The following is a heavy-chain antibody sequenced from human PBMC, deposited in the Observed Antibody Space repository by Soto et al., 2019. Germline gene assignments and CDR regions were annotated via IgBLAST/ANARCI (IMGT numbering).Heavy chain of an antibody. CDR3: ARAGRGQDIWGSTLDY. D-gene: IGHD3-16*01. J-gene: IGHJ4*02. Sequence: QVQLQESGPGLVKPSQTLSLTCTVSGGSISSGGYYWSWIRQHPGKGLEWIGYIYYSGSTYYNPSLKGRVTISVDTSKNQFSLKLSSVTAADTAVYYCARAGRGQDIWGSTLDYWGQGTLVTVSS. CDR2: IYYSGST. CDR1: GGSISSGGYY. V-gene: IGHV4-31*03.